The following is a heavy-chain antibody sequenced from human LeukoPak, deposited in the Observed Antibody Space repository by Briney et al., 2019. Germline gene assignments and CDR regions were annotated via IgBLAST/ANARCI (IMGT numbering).Heavy chain of an antibody. CDR1: GGSISRYY. J-gene: IGHJ4*02. D-gene: IGHD3-16*01. CDR3: ATGGERSRIIRF. Sequence: PSETLSLTCTVSGGSISRYYWTWIRQPPGKGLEWICYIYYSGSTNYNPSLKSRVTISVDTSKNQFSLKLSSVTAADTAVYYCATGGERSRIIRFWGQGTLVTVSS. V-gene: IGHV4-59*01. CDR2: IYYSGST.